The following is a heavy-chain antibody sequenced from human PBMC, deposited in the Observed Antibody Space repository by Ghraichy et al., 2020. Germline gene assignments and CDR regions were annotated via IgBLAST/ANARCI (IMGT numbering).Heavy chain of an antibody. CDR3: TTDGGGGSYPLYYALDV. CDR1: GFTFNNAW. D-gene: IGHD1-26*01. V-gene: IGHV3-15*01. J-gene: IGHJ6*01. Sequence: LSLTCAASGFTFNNAWMYWVRQGPGEGLGCIGRTKSNADGATTDFAALGKDRFTISRDDSTSTLYQQMNSLKTEDTAVYFCTTDGGGGSYPLYYALDVWGQGTTVTVSS. CDR2: TKSNADGATT.